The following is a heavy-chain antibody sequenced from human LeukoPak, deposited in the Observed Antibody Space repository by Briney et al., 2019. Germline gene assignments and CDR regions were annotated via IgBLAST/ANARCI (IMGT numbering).Heavy chain of an antibody. J-gene: IGHJ5*02. CDR2: INHSGST. Sequence: PSETLSLTCAVYGGSFSGYYWSWIRQPPGKGLEWIGEINHSGSTNYNPSLKSRVTISVDTSKNQFSLKLSSVTAADTAVYHCARKWVLGASTPYNWFDPRGRGTLVTVSS. CDR1: GGSFSGYY. V-gene: IGHV4-34*01. D-gene: IGHD1-26*01. CDR3: ARKWVLGASTPYNWFDP.